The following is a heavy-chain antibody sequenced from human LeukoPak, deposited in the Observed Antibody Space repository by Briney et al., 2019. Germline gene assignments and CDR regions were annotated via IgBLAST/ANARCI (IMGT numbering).Heavy chain of an antibody. D-gene: IGHD6-13*01. Sequence: PGGSLRLSCAASGFTFSSYEMNWVRQAPGKGLEWVSYISSSGSTIYYADSVKGRFTISRDNAKNSLYLQMNSLRAEDTAAYYCASQLGDASDIWGQGTMVTVSS. J-gene: IGHJ3*02. CDR2: ISSSGSTI. V-gene: IGHV3-48*03. CDR1: GFTFSSYE. CDR3: ASQLGDASDI.